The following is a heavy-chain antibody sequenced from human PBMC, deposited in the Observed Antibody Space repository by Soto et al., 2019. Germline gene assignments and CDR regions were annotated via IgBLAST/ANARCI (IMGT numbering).Heavy chain of an antibody. J-gene: IGHJ6*02. V-gene: IGHV4-61*01. CDR2: VSNSGST. D-gene: IGHD6-6*01. CDR1: GDSVNTVNYY. Sequence: SETLSLTCTVSGDSVNTVNYYWTWIRQPPGKGLEWIRYVSNSGSTNYSPTLKSRVTLSADTSKNQFYLRLTSVAAADTAVYYCASGRGIAVRPYYYGMDVWGQGTTVTVSS. CDR3: ASGRGIAVRPYYYGMDV.